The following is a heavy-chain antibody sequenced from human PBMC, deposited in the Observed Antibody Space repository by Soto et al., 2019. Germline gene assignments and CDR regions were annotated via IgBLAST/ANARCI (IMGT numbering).Heavy chain of an antibody. J-gene: IGHJ4*02. CDR3: ARQRGTTLRTDH. CDR2: VYYGGSP. V-gene: IGHV4-39*01. CDR1: GASISSDESY. D-gene: IGHD4-17*01. Sequence: SETLSLTCSVSGASISSDESYWGLILQPPGKGLEWIGNVYYGGSPNYTPSLKSRITISVEISKNQFSLSLGSVNAADTAVYYCARQRGTTLRTDHWGPGSLVTVSS.